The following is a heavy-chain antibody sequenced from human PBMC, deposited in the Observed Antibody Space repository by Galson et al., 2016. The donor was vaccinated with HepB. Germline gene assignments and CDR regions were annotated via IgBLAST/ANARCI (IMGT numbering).Heavy chain of an antibody. CDR1: KYTFSSYW. Sequence: QSGAEVKKPGESLKISCKASKYTFSSYWIAWVRQMPGKGLEWMGAIYPEDSDARYSPSFQGQVTFSVDKSINTAYLQWSSLEASDTAMYYCARRPTGGNIGLALDSWGQGTPVTVSS. D-gene: IGHD1-1*01. CDR2: IYPEDSDA. J-gene: IGHJ4*02. V-gene: IGHV5-51*01. CDR3: ARRPTGGNIGLALDS.